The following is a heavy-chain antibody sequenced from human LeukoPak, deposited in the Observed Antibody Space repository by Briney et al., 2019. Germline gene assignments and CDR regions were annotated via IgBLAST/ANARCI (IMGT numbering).Heavy chain of an antibody. J-gene: IGHJ4*02. Sequence: SETLSLTCAVSGYSISSGYYWGWIRQPPGKGLEWIGSIYHSGSTYYNPSLKSRVTISVDTSKNQFSLKLSSVTAADTAVYYCARGGWYLYYWGQGTLVTVSS. CDR1: GYSISSGYY. CDR2: IYHSGST. V-gene: IGHV4-38-2*01. CDR3: ARGGWYLYY. D-gene: IGHD6-19*01.